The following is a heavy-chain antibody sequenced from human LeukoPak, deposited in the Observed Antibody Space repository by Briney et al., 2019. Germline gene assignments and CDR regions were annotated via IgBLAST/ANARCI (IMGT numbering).Heavy chain of an antibody. CDR1: GFTFSRYA. CDR2: ISYDGSNK. D-gene: IGHD6-19*01. CDR3: ARDRSSGWYVYYYGMDV. J-gene: IGHJ6*02. Sequence: GGSLRLSCAASGFTFSRYAMHGVRQAPGKGLEWVAVISYDGSNKYYADSVKGRFTISRDNSKNTLYLQMNSLRAEDTAVYYCARDRSSGWYVYYYGMDVWGQGTTVTVSS. V-gene: IGHV3-30-3*01.